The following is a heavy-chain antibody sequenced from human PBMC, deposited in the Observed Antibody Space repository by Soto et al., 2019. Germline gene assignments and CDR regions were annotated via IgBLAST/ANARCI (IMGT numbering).Heavy chain of an antibody. D-gene: IGHD5-12*01. V-gene: IGHV4-31*03. Sequence: SETLSLTCTVSGGSISSGGYYWSWIRQHPGKGLEWIGYIYYSGSTYYNPSLKSRVTISVDTSKNQFSLKLSSVTAADTAVYYCARDLGGYSGYKDAFDIWGQGTMVTVSS. CDR3: ARDLGGYSGYKDAFDI. J-gene: IGHJ3*02. CDR1: GGSISSGGYY. CDR2: IYYSGST.